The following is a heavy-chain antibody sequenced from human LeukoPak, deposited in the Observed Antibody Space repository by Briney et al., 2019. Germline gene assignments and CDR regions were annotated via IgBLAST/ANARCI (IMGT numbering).Heavy chain of an antibody. CDR2: ISSSGGTI. CDR3: ARERGCNYGYSDY. D-gene: IGHD5-18*01. V-gene: IGHV3-48*02. Sequence: GGSLRLSCAASGFTFSSYSMNWVRQAPGKGLEWVSYISSSGGTIYDADSVRGRFTISRDNAKNSLYLQMNSLRDEDTAVYYCARERGCNYGYSDYWGQGTLVTVSS. CDR1: GFTFSSYS. J-gene: IGHJ4*02.